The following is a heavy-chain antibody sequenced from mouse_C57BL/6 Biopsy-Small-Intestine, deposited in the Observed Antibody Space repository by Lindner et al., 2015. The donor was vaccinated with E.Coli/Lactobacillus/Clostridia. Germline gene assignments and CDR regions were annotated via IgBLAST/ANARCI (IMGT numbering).Heavy chain of an antibody. Sequence: SVKVSCKASGGTFGNFAINWVRQAPGQGLEWVGNILPLVPITNIAQRFQGRVSIIADTSNRLSYMELSSLTADDTGVYYCAREGAEELWGQGTQVTVSS. CDR3: AREGAEEL. CDR1: GGTFGNFA. J-gene: IGHJ4*01. V-gene: IGHV1S61*01. CDR2: ILPLVPIT. D-gene: IGHD6-1*01.